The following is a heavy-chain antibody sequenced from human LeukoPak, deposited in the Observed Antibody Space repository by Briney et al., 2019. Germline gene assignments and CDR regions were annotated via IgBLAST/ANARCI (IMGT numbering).Heavy chain of an antibody. D-gene: IGHD6-19*01. J-gene: IGHJ3*02. CDR1: GYTFTGYY. CDR2: INPNSGGT. V-gene: IGHV1-2*02. CDR3: ARALYSSGSDAFDI. Sequence: ASVKVPCKASGYTFTGYYMHWVRQAPGQGLEWMGWINPNSGGTNYAQKFQGRVTMSRDTSISTAYMELSRLRSDDTAVYYCARALYSSGSDAFDIWGQGTMVTVSS.